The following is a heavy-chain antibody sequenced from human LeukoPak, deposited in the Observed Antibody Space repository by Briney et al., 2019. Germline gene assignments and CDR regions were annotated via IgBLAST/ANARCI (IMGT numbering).Heavy chain of an antibody. Sequence: PSETLSLTCSVSGGSIGSYHWSWIRQTPGKGLEWIGYIYYSGSTNYNPSLKSRVTISVDTSKNQFSLKLSSVTAADTAVYYCARVVAVAGTGQNYYYYYGMDVWGQGTTVTVSS. CDR2: IYYSGST. CDR3: ARVVAVAGTGQNYYYYYGMDV. J-gene: IGHJ6*02. CDR1: GGSIGSYH. V-gene: IGHV4-59*01. D-gene: IGHD6-19*01.